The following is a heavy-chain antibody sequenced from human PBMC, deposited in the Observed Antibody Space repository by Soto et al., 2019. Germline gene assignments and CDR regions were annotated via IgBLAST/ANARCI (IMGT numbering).Heavy chain of an antibody. J-gene: IGHJ6*02. V-gene: IGHV1-3*01. CDR1: GYTFTSYA. CDR2: INAGNGNT. CDR3: ARAGDSGYDYGEGGYYGMDV. Sequence: ASVKVSCKASGYTFTSYAVHWVRQAPGQRLEWMGWINAGNGNTKYSQKFQGRVTMTRNTSISTAYMELSSLRSEDTAVYYCARAGDSGYDYGEGGYYGMDVWGQGTTVTSP. D-gene: IGHD5-12*01.